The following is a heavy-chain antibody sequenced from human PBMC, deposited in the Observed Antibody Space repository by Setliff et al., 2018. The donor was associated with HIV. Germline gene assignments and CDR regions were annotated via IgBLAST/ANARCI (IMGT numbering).Heavy chain of an antibody. Sequence: GGSLRLSCAASGFIFSSYAMTWVRQAPGKGLERVSTIRGSGSGDTTHYADFVKGRFTISRDNSKNTVYLQMNSLRAEDMAIYYCARGDSSWYGSLDYWGQGTPVTVSS. CDR2: IRGSGSGDTT. V-gene: IGHV3-23*01. D-gene: IGHD6-13*01. J-gene: IGHJ4*02. CDR3: ARGDSSWYGSLDY. CDR1: GFIFSSYA.